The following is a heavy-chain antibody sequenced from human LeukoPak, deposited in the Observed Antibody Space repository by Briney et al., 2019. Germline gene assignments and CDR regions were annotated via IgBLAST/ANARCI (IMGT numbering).Heavy chain of an antibody. D-gene: IGHD2-15*01. CDR1: GYTFTSYD. CDR2: MNPNSGNT. CDR3: ARGGCSGGSCAYYYYYMDV. Sequence: ASVKVSCKASGYTFTSYDINWVRQATGQGLEWMGWMNPNSGNTGYAQKFQGRVTMTRNTSISTAYMELSSLRSEDTAVYYCARGGCSGGSCAYYYYYMDVWGKGTTVTVPS. V-gene: IGHV1-8*01. J-gene: IGHJ6*03.